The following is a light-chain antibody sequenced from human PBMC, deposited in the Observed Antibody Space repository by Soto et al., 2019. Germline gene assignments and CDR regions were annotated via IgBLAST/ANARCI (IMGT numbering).Light chain of an antibody. J-gene: IGLJ2*01. CDR2: DNT. V-gene: IGLV1-40*01. Sequence: QSVLTQPPSVSGAPGERVTISCTGSSSDIGAGYRVRWYQQVPGTAPKLLIYDNTNRPSGVSVRFSGSKSGTSASLAISGLQAEDWAEYYCQSFDKYLSAVVFGGGTKLTVL. CDR3: QSFDKYLSAVV. CDR1: SSDIGAGYR.